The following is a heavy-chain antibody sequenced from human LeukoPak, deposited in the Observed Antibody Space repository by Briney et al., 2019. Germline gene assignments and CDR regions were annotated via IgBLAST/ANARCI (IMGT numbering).Heavy chain of an antibody. J-gene: IGHJ6*03. CDR1: GGSFSGYY. V-gene: IGHV4-34*01. D-gene: IGHD3-22*01. CDR3: ARGRGYDSSGYYRYYYYYMDV. CDR2: INHSGST. Sequence: SETLSLTCAVYGGSFSGYYWSWIRQPPGKGLDWIGEINHSGSTNYNPSLKSRVTISVDTSKNQFSLKLSSVTAADTAVYYCARGRGYDSSGYYRYYYYYMDVWGKGTTVTVSS.